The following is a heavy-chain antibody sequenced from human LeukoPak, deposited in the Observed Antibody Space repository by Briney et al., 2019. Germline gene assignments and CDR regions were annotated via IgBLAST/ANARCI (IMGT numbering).Heavy chain of an antibody. J-gene: IGHJ4*02. CDR2: INTDGSST. Sequence: GGSLRLSCAASGFTFSNYWMHWVRQAPGKGLAWVSRINTDGSSTSYADSVKGRFTISRDNAKNTLYLQMNSPRAEDTAVYYCARSLLYYYDSSGPENWGQGSLVTVSS. D-gene: IGHD3-22*01. V-gene: IGHV3-74*01. CDR1: GFTFSNYW. CDR3: ARSLLYYYDSSGPEN.